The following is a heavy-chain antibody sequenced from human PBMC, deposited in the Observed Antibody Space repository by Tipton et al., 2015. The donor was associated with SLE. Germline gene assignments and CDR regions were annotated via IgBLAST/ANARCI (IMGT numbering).Heavy chain of an antibody. V-gene: IGHV4-4*08. J-gene: IGHJ6*03. D-gene: IGHD3-10*01. CDR2: IYTSGST. Sequence: TLSLTCTVSGGSISSHYWSWIRQPPGKGLEWIGYIYTSGSTNYNPSLKSRVTISLDTSKNQFSLKLSSVTAADTAVYYCARTMVGGPYVYYYYYMDVWGKGTTVTVSS. CDR3: ARTMVGGPYVYYYYYMDV. CDR1: GGSISSHY.